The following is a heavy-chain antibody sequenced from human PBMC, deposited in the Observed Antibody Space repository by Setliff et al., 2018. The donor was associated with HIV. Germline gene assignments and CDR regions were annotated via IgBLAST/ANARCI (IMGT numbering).Heavy chain of an antibody. V-gene: IGHV4-59*08. D-gene: IGHD1-26*01. CDR1: GGSISSYY. J-gene: IGHJ4*02. Sequence: SETLSLTCIVSGGSISSYYWSWIRQPPGKGLEWIGHISYSGSTNYNPSLKSRVSISVDTFKNQFSLRLSSVAAADTAVYYCARRWGEAFDYWGQGTLVTVSS. CDR3: ARRWGEAFDY. CDR2: ISYSGST.